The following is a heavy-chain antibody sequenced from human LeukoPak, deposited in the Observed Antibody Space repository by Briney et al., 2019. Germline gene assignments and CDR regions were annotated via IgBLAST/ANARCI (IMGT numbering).Heavy chain of an antibody. CDR2: INTTTGNP. Sequence: ASVKVSCKASGYIFTSYEMNWVRQAPGQGLEWMGWINTTTGNPTYGQGFTGRFVFSLDTSVSTTYLQISSLKAEDTAVYYCARTVLGATGYFDCWGQGTLVTVSS. CDR1: GYIFTSYE. V-gene: IGHV7-4-1*02. J-gene: IGHJ4*02. D-gene: IGHD1-26*01. CDR3: ARTVLGATGYFDC.